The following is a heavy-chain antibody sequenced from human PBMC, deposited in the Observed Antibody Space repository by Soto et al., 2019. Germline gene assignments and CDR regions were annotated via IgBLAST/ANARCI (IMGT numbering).Heavy chain of an antibody. Sequence: ASVKVSCKASGYTFTSYGISWVRQAPGQGLEWMGWISAYNGNTNYAQKLQGRVTMTTDTSTSTAYMELRSLRSDDTAVYYCAVGDYIWGSYHEDAFDIWGQGTRVTVSS. CDR2: ISAYNGNT. D-gene: IGHD3-16*02. CDR1: GYTFTSYG. J-gene: IGHJ3*02. CDR3: AVGDYIWGSYHEDAFDI. V-gene: IGHV1-18*01.